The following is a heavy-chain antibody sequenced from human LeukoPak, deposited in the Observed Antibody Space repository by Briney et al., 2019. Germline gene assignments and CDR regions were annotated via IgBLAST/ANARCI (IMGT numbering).Heavy chain of an antibody. CDR1: GFTFSSYA. J-gene: IGHJ6*02. D-gene: IGHD2-2*01. Sequence: GGSLRLSCAASGFTFSSYAMSWVRQAPGKGLEWVSTISGSSFSTYCADSVKGRFTISRDNSKNTLYLQMNSLRAEDTAIYYCAKEDCSSTSCPMDVWGQGTTVTVSS. V-gene: IGHV3-23*01. CDR3: AKEDCSSTSCPMDV. CDR2: ISGSSFST.